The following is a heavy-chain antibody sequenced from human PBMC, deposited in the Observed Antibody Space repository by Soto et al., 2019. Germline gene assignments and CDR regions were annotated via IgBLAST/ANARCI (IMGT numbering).Heavy chain of an antibody. J-gene: IGHJ4*02. Sequence: QITLKESGPTLVKPTQTLMLTCTFSGFSLSSSGVGVAWIRQPPGKALEWLALIYWGDEKLYSPSLKSRLTISKDTSKNQVVLTMTNMDPVDTATYYCAHRYCSGGSCYMSFDYWGQGTLVTVSS. CDR1: GFSLSSSGVG. CDR3: AHRYCSGGSCYMSFDY. CDR2: IYWGDEK. D-gene: IGHD2-15*01. V-gene: IGHV2-5*02.